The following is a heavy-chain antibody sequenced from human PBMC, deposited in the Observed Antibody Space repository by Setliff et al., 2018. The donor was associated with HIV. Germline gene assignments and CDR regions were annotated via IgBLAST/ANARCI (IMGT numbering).Heavy chain of an antibody. CDR1: GDSITSNDDY. CDR2: VHYNGRA. V-gene: IGHV4-39*02. J-gene: IGHJ4*02. CDR3: ARDRHNAGFSSDQPDY. D-gene: IGHD3-22*01. Sequence: PSETLSLTCTVSGDSITSNDDYWGWIRQPPGKGLQWIGIVHYNGRAYYDPSLKSRVSISVDSSQTHFSLRLRSVTVEDTAVYYCARDRHNAGFSSDQPDYWGQGTLVTVSS.